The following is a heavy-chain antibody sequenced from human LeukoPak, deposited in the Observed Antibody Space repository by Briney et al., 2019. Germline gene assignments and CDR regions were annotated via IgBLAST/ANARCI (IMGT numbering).Heavy chain of an antibody. CDR1: GGSISSSSYY. D-gene: IGHD1-26*01. J-gene: IGHJ4*02. CDR2: IYYSGST. CDR3: AVRRKHSGSYSTIPD. Sequence: SETLSLTCTVSGGSISSSSYYWGWIRQPPGKGLEWIGSIYYSGSTYYNPSLKSRVTISVDTSKNQFSLKLSSVTAADTAVYYCAVRRKHSGSYSTIPDWGQGTLVTVSS. V-gene: IGHV4-39*07.